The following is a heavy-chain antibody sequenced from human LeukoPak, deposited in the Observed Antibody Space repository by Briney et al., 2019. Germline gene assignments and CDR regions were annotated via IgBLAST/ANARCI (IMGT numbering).Heavy chain of an antibody. J-gene: IGHJ4*02. CDR2: FIPILDQA. Sequence: SVKVSCKASGGTFSTYAISWVRQAPGQGLEWMGRFIPILDQANYAQTFQGRVSITADKSTTTAYMELTSLRSEDTAVYYCARGGARQQLVENYFDYWGQGTLVTVSS. CDR1: GGTFSTYA. CDR3: ARGGARQQLVENYFDY. V-gene: IGHV1-69*04. D-gene: IGHD6-13*01.